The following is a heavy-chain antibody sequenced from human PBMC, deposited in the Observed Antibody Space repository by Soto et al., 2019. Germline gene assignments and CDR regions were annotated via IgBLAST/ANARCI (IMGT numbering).Heavy chain of an antibody. J-gene: IGHJ4*02. CDR1: GYTFTTYG. V-gene: IGHV1-3*01. CDR2: INAGNGNT. Sequence: GASVKVSCKASGYTFTTYGVSWVRQAPGQGLEWMGWINAGNGNTKYSQKFQGRVTITRDTSASTAYMELSSLRSEDTAVYYCARAVGGPTSNLDYWGQGTLVTVSS. D-gene: IGHD3-16*01. CDR3: ARAVGGPTSNLDY.